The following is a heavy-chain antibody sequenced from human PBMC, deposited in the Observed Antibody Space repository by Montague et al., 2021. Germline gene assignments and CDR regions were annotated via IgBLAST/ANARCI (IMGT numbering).Heavy chain of an antibody. J-gene: IGHJ5*02. CDR3: ARAYYDGTSGRFDL. Sequence: SLRLSYAVSGFSLSRYAMMWVRQAPGKGPEWLALNSHDGRAKVYAVSVEGRFSVYRDNSENTLYLQMDSLRVEDTAIYYCARAYYDGTSGRFDLWGQGNLVTVSS. D-gene: IGHD3-22*01. CDR2: NSHDGRAK. V-gene: IGHV3-30-3*01. CDR1: GFSLSRYA.